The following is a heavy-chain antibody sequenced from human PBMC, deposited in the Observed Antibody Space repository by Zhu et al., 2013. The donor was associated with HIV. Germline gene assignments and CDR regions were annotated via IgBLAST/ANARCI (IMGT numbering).Heavy chain of an antibody. CDR1: GYTFTSYA. Sequence: QVQLVQSGAEVKKPGASVKVSCKASGYTFTSYAMHWVRQAPGQRLEWMGWINAGNGNTKYSQKFQGRVTITRDTSASTAYMELSSLRSEDTAVYYCARGGELVHEDFDYWGQGTLVTVSS. J-gene: IGHJ4*02. CDR2: INAGNGNT. CDR3: ARGGELVHEDFDY. V-gene: IGHV1-3*01. D-gene: IGHD6-13*01.